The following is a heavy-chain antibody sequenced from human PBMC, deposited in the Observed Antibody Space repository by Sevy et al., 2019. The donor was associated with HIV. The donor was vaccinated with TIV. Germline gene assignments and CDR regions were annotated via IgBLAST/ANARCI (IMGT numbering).Heavy chain of an antibody. CDR1: GFTFSSYA. V-gene: IGHV3-23*01. D-gene: IGHD6-19*01. CDR2: ISGSGGST. J-gene: IGHJ4*02. CDR3: AKERFQVSGWYHRDY. Sequence: GGSLRLSCAASGFTFSSYAMSWVRQAPGKELEWVSAISGSGGSTYYADSVKGRFTISRDNSKNTLYLQMISLRAEDTAVYYCAKERFQVSGWYHRDYWGQGTLVTVSS.